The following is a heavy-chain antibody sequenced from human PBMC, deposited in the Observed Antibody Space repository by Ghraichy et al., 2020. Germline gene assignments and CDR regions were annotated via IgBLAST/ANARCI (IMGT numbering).Heavy chain of an antibody. CDR3: AKTNDFWSGYLNWFDP. Sequence: GGSLRLSCAASGFTFSSYAMNWVRQAPGKGLEWVSVISGSGGTTYYAESVKGRLTISRDNSKNTLYLQMNSLRAEDTAVYYCAKTNDFWSGYLNWFDPWGQGTLVTVSS. V-gene: IGHV3-23*01. CDR2: ISGSGGTT. CDR1: GFTFSSYA. J-gene: IGHJ5*02. D-gene: IGHD3-3*01.